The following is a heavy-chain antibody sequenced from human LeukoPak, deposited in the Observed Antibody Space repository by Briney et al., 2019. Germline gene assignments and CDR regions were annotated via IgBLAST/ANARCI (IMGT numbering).Heavy chain of an antibody. V-gene: IGHV3-23*01. CDR3: AKVRQWRTRPNDY. Sequence: GGSLRLPCAASGFTFSSYAMSWVRQAPGKGLEWVSAISGSGGSTYYADSVKGRFTISRDNSKNTLYLQMNSLRAEDTAVYYCAKVRQWRTRPNDYWGQGTLVTVSS. D-gene: IGHD6-19*01. CDR1: GFTFSSYA. CDR2: ISGSGGST. J-gene: IGHJ4*02.